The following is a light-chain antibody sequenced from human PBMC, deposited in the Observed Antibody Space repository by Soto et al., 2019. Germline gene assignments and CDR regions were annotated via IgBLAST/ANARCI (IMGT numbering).Light chain of an antibody. CDR1: SSDVGGYNY. CDR2: EVS. Sequence: QSALTQPASVSGSPGQSITISCTGTSSDVGGYNYVSWYQQHPGKAPKLMICEVSNRPSGVSNRFSGSKSGSTASLTISGLQAEDEADYYRSSYTSSNTVLFGGGTKLTVL. CDR3: SSYTSSNTVL. V-gene: IGLV2-14*01. J-gene: IGLJ2*01.